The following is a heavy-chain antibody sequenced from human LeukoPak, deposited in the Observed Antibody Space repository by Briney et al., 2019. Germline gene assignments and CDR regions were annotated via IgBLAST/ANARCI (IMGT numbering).Heavy chain of an antibody. Sequence: GRSLRLSCAASGFTISSYGMHWVRQAPGKGLEWVAVISYDGSNKYYADSVKGRFTISRDNSKNTLYLQMNSLRAEDTAVYYCAKDQGDFDWLPPSDYWGQGTLVTVSS. CDR1: GFTISSYG. D-gene: IGHD3-9*01. CDR2: ISYDGSNK. V-gene: IGHV3-30*18. CDR3: AKDQGDFDWLPPSDY. J-gene: IGHJ4*02.